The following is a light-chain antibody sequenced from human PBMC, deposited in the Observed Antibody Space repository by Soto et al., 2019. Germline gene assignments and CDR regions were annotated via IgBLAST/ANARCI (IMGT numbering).Light chain of an antibody. CDR2: DAS. Sequence: DIQMTQSPSTLSASVVDRVTITFLASQSISSWLAWYQQKPGKAPNLLIYDASSLQGGVPSRFSGSRYGTKFTLTIRSLQPDDFATYYCQQYNSYSPWTCGQGTKGDI. CDR1: QSISSW. CDR3: QQYNSYSPWT. J-gene: IGKJ1*01. V-gene: IGKV1-5*01.